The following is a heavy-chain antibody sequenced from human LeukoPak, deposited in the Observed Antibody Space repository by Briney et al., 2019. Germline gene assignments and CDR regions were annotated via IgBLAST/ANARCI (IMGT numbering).Heavy chain of an antibody. Sequence: GRSLRLSCAASGFTFSSYGMHWVRQAPGKGLEWVAVIWYDGSNKYYADSVKGRFTISRDNSKNTLYLQMNSLRAEDTAVYYCAKDPNYYDSSGYYCDYWGQGTLVTVSS. V-gene: IGHV3-33*06. CDR1: GFTFSSYG. CDR3: AKDPNYYDSSGYYCDY. CDR2: IWYDGSNK. D-gene: IGHD3-22*01. J-gene: IGHJ4*02.